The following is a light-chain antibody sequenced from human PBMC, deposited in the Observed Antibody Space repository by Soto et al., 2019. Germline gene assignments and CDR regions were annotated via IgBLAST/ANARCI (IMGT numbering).Light chain of an antibody. CDR2: DVS. Sequence: QSALTQPPSVSGSPGQSVAISCTGTSSDVGNYNRVSWYQQPPGTAPRLMIYDVSNRPSGVPDRFSGSQSGNTASPTISGLQADAEADYYCSSYTTSSTYVFGTGTKVTVL. CDR1: SSDVGNYNR. CDR3: SSYTTSSTYV. V-gene: IGLV2-18*02. J-gene: IGLJ1*01.